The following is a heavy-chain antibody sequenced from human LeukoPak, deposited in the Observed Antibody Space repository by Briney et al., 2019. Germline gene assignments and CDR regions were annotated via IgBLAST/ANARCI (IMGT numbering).Heavy chain of an antibody. CDR2: IIPIFGTV. J-gene: IGHJ4*02. CDR1: GGTFSSYA. Sequence: SVKVSCKASGGTFSSYAISWVRQAPGQGLEWMGGIIPIFGTVNYAQKFQGRVTITADKSTSTAYMELSSLRSEDTAVCYCASPTGDGYSYGPFDYWGQGTLVTVSS. CDR3: ASPTGDGYSYGPFDY. D-gene: IGHD5-18*01. V-gene: IGHV1-69*06.